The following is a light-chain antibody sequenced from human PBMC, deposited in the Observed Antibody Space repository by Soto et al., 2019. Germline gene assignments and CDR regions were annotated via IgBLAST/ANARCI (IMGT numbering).Light chain of an antibody. J-gene: IGKJ4*01. V-gene: IGKV1-12*01. CDR3: QQAISFPLT. CDR1: QGIRTW. CDR2: GAS. Sequence: DIQVTQSPSSVAASVGDRVTITCRASQGIRTWLAWYQQKPGKAPKLLIYGASTLQNGVPSRFSGTGSGTNFSLTISGLQPDDFATYYCQQAISFPLTFGGGTKVEI.